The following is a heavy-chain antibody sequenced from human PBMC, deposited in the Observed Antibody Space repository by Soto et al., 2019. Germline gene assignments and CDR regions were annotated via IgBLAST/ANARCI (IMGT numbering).Heavy chain of an antibody. V-gene: IGHV4-39*01. CDR1: GGSISSSSYY. D-gene: IGHD6-13*01. J-gene: IGHJ4*02. CDR3: ASGRYSSSWFDY. Sequence: SETLSLTCTVSGGSISSSSYYWGWIRQPPGKGLEWIGSIYYSGSTYYNPSLKSRVTISVDTSKNQFSLKLSSVTAADTAVYYCASGRYSSSWFDYWGQGTLVTVSS. CDR2: IYYSGST.